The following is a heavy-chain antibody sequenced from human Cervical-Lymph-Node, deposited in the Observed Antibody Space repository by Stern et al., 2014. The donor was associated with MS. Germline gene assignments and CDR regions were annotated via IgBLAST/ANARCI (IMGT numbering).Heavy chain of an antibody. J-gene: IGHJ4*02. CDR3: ARQYYDILTGYYYPDYFDY. CDR2: VYYSGTP. V-gene: IGHV4-39*01. Sequence: QVQLQESCPGLVKPSETLSLTCTVSGDSISRSTYYWGWIRQPPGQGLEWIGSVYYSGTPSPNPSLMGRVPISVVTSKTQFSLKLTSVTAADTAVYYCARQYYDILTGYYYPDYFDYWGQGTLVTVSS. D-gene: IGHD3-9*01. CDR1: GDSISRSTYY.